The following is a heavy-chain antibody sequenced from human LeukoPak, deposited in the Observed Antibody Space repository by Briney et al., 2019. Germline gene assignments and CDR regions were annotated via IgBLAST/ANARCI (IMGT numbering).Heavy chain of an antibody. J-gene: IGHJ4*02. CDR1: GFSLSNGRMG. V-gene: IGHV2-26*01. CDR3: ARIRGYGPYFDY. CDR2: FFSNDEK. Sequence: SGPVLVKPTETLTLTCTVSGFSLSNGRMGGSWIGQPPGEALEWLAHFFSNDEKCYSTSLKSRLTISKDTSKRQVVLTMTNMDPVDTATYYCARIRGYGPYFDYWGQGTLVTVSS. D-gene: IGHD5-12*01.